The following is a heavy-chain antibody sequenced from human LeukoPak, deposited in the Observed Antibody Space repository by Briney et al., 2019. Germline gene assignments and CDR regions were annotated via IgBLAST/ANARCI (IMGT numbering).Heavy chain of an antibody. V-gene: IGHV3-7*01. Sequence: PGGSLRLSCAASGFTFSSYSMSWVRQAPGKGLEWVANIKQDGSEKYYVDSVKGRFTISRDNAKNSPYLQMNSLRAEDTAVYYCATRPKLMGAWYFDYWGQGTLVTVSS. D-gene: IGHD1-26*01. CDR2: IKQDGSEK. CDR1: GFTFSSYS. J-gene: IGHJ4*02. CDR3: ATRPKLMGAWYFDY.